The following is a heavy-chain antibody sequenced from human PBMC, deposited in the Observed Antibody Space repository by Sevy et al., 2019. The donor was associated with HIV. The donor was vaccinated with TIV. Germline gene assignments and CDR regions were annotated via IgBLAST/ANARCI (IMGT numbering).Heavy chain of an antibody. CDR2: INPSGGST. CDR1: GYTFTSYY. D-gene: IGHD2-15*01. V-gene: IGHV1-46*01. J-gene: IGHJ3*02. CDR3: AREGPKDIVVVVAATKGGRAFDI. Sequence: ASVKVSYKASGYTFTSYYMHWVRQAPGQGLEWMGIINPSGGSTSYAQKFQGRVTMTRDTSTSTVYMELSSLRSEDTAVYYCAREGPKDIVVVVAATKGGRAFDIWGQGTMVTVSS.